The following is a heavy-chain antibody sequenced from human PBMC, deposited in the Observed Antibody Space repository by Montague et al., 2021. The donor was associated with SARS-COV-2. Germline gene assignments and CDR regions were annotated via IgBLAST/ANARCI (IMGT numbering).Heavy chain of an antibody. CDR1: GFTFSSYW. V-gene: IGHV3-74*01. CDR3: ARVLYYYGRFDY. Sequence: SLRLYCAASGFTFSSYWMHWVRQAPGKGLVWVSRINSDGSSTSYADSVKGRFTISRDNAKNTLYLQMNSLRAEDTAVYYCARVLYYYGRFDYWGQGTLVTGSS. J-gene: IGHJ4*02. D-gene: IGHD3-10*01. CDR2: INSDGSST.